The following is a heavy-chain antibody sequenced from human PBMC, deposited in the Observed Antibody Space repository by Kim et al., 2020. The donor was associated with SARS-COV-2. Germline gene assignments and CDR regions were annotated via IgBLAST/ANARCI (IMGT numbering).Heavy chain of an antibody. Sequence: GGSLRLSCAASGFTVSSNYMSWVRQAPGKGLEWVSVIYSGGSTYYADSVKGRFTISRDNSKNTLYLQMNSLRAEDTAVYYCARDQYYYDSSGYEETYYFDYWGQGTLVTVSS. CDR2: IYSGGST. V-gene: IGHV3-66*02. CDR1: GFTVSSNY. CDR3: ARDQYYYDSSGYEETYYFDY. J-gene: IGHJ4*02. D-gene: IGHD3-22*01.